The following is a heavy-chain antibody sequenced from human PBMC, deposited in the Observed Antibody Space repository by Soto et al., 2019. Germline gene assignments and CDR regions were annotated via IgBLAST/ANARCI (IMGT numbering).Heavy chain of an antibody. V-gene: IGHV3-11*01. CDR3: ARVSASGWHVNGRDYFDS. J-gene: IGHJ4*02. CDR2: ISSREVTV. D-gene: IGHD6-19*01. CDR1: GFTFSNYY. Sequence: XASLGLSCAASGFTFSNYYMTWIRQAPGKGLECLSYISSREVTVYYADSVEGRFTISRGNTKNSLYLQMTTLRDEDTAVYYCARVSASGWHVNGRDYFDSWGQGTLVTVSS.